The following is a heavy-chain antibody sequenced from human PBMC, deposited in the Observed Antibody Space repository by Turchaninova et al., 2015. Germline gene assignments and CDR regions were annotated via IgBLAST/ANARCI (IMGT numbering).Heavy chain of an antibody. J-gene: IGHJ4*02. Sequence: QITLKESGPTLVKPTQTLTLTCTFSGFSLSPSGVGVAWIRQTPGKALEWLALIYWVEDNRYSPSLGLRLTLPKDAPRNQXXLTXXXLDPVDTAXXYCAHIRRQLAPFXXWGQGXLVTVSS. D-gene: IGHD6-13*01. CDR2: IYWVEDN. CDR3: AHIRRQLAPFXX. CDR1: GFSLSPSGVG. V-gene: IGHV2-5*02.